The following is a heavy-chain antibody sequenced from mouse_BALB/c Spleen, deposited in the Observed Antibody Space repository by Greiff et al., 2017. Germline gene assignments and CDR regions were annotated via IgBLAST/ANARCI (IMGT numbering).Heavy chain of an antibody. CDR1: GYTFTSSW. J-gene: IGHJ2*01. Sequence: DLVKPGASVKLSCKASGYTFTSSWINWIKQRPGQGLEWIGRIAPGSGSTYYNEMFKGKATLTVDTSSSTAYIQLSSLSSEDSAVYFCARHGYGSSGYYFDYWGQGTTLTVSS. D-gene: IGHD1-1*01. CDR3: ARHGYGSSGYYFDY. CDR2: IAPGSGST. V-gene: IGHV1S41*01.